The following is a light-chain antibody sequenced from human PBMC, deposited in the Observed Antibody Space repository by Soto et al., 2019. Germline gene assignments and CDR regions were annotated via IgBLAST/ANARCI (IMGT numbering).Light chain of an antibody. V-gene: IGKV3-15*01. CDR1: QSGYNN. CDR3: QQYNNLPLT. CDR2: GAS. J-gene: IGKJ4*01. Sequence: EIVMTQSPATLSVSPGERATLSCRARQSGYNNLAWYQQKPGQAPRLLIYGASARATGIPARFSGSGSGTEFTLTISSLQSEDFAVYYCQQYNNLPLTVVGGTKVEIK.